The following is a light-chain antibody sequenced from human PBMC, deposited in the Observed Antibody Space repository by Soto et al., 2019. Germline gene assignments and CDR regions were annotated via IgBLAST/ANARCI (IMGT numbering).Light chain of an antibody. V-gene: IGLV1-44*01. Sequence: QSVLTQPPSASGTPGQRVTFSCSGSTSNIGSNTVNWYQQLPGTAPKLLMYSDNQRPSGVPDRFSGSKSGTSASLAISGLQSEDEADYYCAAWDDSLNGVVFGGGTKLTVL. CDR1: TSNIGSNT. CDR3: AAWDDSLNGVV. CDR2: SDN. J-gene: IGLJ2*01.